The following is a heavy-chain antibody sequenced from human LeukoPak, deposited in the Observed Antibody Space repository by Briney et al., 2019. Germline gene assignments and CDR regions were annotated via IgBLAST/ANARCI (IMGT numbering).Heavy chain of an antibody. CDR1: GFTFSSYA. CDR3: ATGDLKRRNLVLWEFYYYYYMDV. CDR2: ISGSGGST. D-gene: IGHD3-16*01. Sequence: GGSLRLSCAASGFTFSSYAMSWVRQAPGKGLEWVSAISGSGGSTYYADSVKGRFTISRDNAKNSLYLQMNSLRVEDTGVYYCATGDLKRRNLVLWEFYYYYYMDVWGKGTTVTVSS. J-gene: IGHJ6*03. V-gene: IGHV3-23*01.